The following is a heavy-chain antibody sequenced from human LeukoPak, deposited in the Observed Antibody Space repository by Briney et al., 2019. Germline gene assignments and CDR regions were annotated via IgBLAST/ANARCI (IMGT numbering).Heavy chain of an antibody. J-gene: IGHJ4*02. D-gene: IGHD6-25*01. CDR2: INHSGST. Sequence: PSETLSLTCAVYGGSFSGYYWSWIRQPPGKGLEWIGEINHSGSTNYNPSLKSRVTISVDTSKNQLSLKLSSATAADTAVYYCARAYNSAKYFDYWGQGTLVTVSS. V-gene: IGHV4-34*01. CDR3: ARAYNSAKYFDY. CDR1: GGSFSGYY.